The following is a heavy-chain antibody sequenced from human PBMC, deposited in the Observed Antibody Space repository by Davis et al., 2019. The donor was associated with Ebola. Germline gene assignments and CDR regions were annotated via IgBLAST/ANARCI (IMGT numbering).Heavy chain of an antibody. J-gene: IGHJ4*02. D-gene: IGHD6-19*01. CDR1: GFNLGGYS. CDR3: AKGDNSGWYGVDY. Sequence: GESLKISCAPSGFNLGGYSMNWVRQAPGKGLEWVAYINSNSAITSYADSVKGRFTISRDNAKATLDLQMNSLRAEDTAVYYCAKGDNSGWYGVDYWGQGTLVTVSS. V-gene: IGHV3-48*01. CDR2: INSNSAIT.